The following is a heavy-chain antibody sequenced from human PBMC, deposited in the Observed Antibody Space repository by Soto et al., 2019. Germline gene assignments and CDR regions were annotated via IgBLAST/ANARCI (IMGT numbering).Heavy chain of an antibody. CDR1: GFIFENFG. V-gene: IGHV3-23*01. CDR2: ISGSGFKK. Sequence: PGGFLRLSCTSSGFIFENFGMSWVRQAPGKGLEWISSISGSGFKKYYADSVKGRFTISRDNSKNTLYLQMNSLRAEDTAVYYCAKDLRWWYLDYWGQGTLVTVSS. D-gene: IGHD2-8*02. CDR3: AKDLRWWYLDY. J-gene: IGHJ4*02.